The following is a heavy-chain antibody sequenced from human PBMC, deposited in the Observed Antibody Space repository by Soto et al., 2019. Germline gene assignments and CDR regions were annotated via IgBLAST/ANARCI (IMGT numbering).Heavy chain of an antibody. CDR3: AKDFAGSITIFPLRLPGAEI. V-gene: IGHV3-23*01. CDR2: ISGSGGST. CDR1: GFTFSSYA. D-gene: IGHD3-3*01. J-gene: IGHJ3*02. Sequence: PGGSLSLSCAASGFTFSSYAMSWVRQAPGKGLEWVSAISGSGGSTYYADSVKGRFTISRDNSKNTLYLQMNSLRAEDTAVYYCAKDFAGSITIFPLRLPGAEIWGQGTMVTVSS.